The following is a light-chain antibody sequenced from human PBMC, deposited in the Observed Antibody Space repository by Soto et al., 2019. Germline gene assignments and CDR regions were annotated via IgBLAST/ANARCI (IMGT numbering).Light chain of an antibody. V-gene: IGLV2-14*01. CDR1: SSDVGAYNY. J-gene: IGLJ1*01. CDR3: CSFTSITTYV. Sequence: QSALTQPASVSGSLGQSITISCTGTSSDVGAYNYVSWYQQQPGKAPKLMISEVSNRPSGVSNRFSGSKSGNTASLIISGLQAEDEADYYCCSFTSITTYVFGTGTKSPS. CDR2: EVS.